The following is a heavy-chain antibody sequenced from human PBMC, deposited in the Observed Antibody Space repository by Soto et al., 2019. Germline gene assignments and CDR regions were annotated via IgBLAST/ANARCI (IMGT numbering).Heavy chain of an antibody. V-gene: IGHV3-33*01. Sequence: GGSLRLSCAASGFTFSSYGMHWVRQAPGKGLEWVAVIWYDGSNKYYADSVKGRFTISRDNSKNTLYLQMNSLRAEDTAVYYCARADPSDGWYAGYPVTADYWGQGTLVTVSS. CDR2: IWYDGSNK. D-gene: IGHD6-19*01. CDR3: ARADPSDGWYAGYPVTADY. J-gene: IGHJ4*02. CDR1: GFTFSSYG.